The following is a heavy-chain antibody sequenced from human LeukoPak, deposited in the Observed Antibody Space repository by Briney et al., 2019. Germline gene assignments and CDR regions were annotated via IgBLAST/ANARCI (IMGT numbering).Heavy chain of an antibody. V-gene: IGHV3-53*01. D-gene: IGHD2-21*02. CDR1: GFSVSNTY. J-gene: IGHJ4*02. Sequence: GGSLRLSCAASGFSVSNTYMSWVRQAPGKGLEWVSIIYSGGNTYYADSVKGRFTISRDNSKNTLCLQMNRLRPEDTAVYYCARGTVTAPDYWGRGTLVTVSS. CDR2: IYSGGNT. CDR3: ARGTVTAPDY.